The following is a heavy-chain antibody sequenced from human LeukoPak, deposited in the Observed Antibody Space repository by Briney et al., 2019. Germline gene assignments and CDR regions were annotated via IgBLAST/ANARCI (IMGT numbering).Heavy chain of an antibody. CDR1: GGTFSKYS. V-gene: IGHV1-69*13. Sequence: ASVKVSCKASGGTFSKYSINWVRQAPGQGLERMGGIIPIFGTANYVQKFQGRVTITADESTRTAYMELSRLRSEDTAVYYCARASSDDTAMATPFAYWGQGTLVTVSS. J-gene: IGHJ4*02. CDR2: IIPIFGTA. D-gene: IGHD5-18*01. CDR3: ARASSDDTAMATPFAY.